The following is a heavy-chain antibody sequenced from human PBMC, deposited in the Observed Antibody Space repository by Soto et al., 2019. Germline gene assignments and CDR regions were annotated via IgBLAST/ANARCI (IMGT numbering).Heavy chain of an antibody. J-gene: IGHJ3*02. Sequence: PSETLSLTCTVSGGSFSPNYWAWIRQPPGKGLEWIGYIYYAGTTSYNPSLKSRVTITLETSKSQFSLRLTSVTAADTAVYYCARGLRYFDWDQVALRAFEIWGQGTMVTVSS. CDR2: IYYAGTT. D-gene: IGHD3-9*01. CDR1: GGSFSPNY. CDR3: ARGLRYFDWDQVALRAFEI. V-gene: IGHV4-59*12.